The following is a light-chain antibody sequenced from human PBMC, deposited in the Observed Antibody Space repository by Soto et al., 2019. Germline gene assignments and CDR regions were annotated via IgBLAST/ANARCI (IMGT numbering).Light chain of an antibody. V-gene: IGKV1D-12*01. J-gene: IGKJ1*01. Sequence: RVTQSPSSVSASVGDRVTITCQTSKDISSSLAWYQQKPGKAPNLLIFSASALHRGVPPRFSGSGSGTTFTLTVSSLQPEDFATYSCQQADSFPWTFGQGTRVEI. CDR3: QQADSFPWT. CDR1: KDISSS. CDR2: SAS.